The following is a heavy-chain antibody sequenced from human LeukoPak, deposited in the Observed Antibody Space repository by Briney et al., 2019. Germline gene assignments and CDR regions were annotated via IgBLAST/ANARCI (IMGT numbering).Heavy chain of an antibody. V-gene: IGHV1-46*01. CDR3: ARDSGTVSDAFDI. Sequence: ASVKVSCKASGYTFISYYIHWVRRAPGQGFEWMGIIHPSGGSTRYAQKFQGRVTMTRDTSTGTIYMALSSLRSEDTAVYFCARDSGTVSDAFDIWGQGTMVTVSS. D-gene: IGHD4-11*01. J-gene: IGHJ3*02. CDR2: IHPSGGST. CDR1: GYTFISYY.